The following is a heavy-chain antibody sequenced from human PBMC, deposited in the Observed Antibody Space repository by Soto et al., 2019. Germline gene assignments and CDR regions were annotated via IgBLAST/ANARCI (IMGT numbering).Heavy chain of an antibody. V-gene: IGHV4-4*07. CDR2: IYSRGTT. J-gene: IGHJ6*02. CDR1: GGSISDFY. Sequence: QVQLQESGPGLVKSSETLSLTCSVSGGSISDFYWTWIRRPAGKGLEWIGHIYSRGTTNSNPSLESRVIMSVDTSKNQFFLNLTSVTAADTGVYYCAREGYKNYNYGMDVWGQGTPVTVSS. CDR3: AREGYKNYNYGMDV. D-gene: IGHD5-12*01.